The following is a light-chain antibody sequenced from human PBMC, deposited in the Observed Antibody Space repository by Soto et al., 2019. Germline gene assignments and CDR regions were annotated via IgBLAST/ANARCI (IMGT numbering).Light chain of an antibody. CDR2: DVS. J-gene: IGLJ1*01. Sequence: QSVLTQPASVSGSPGQSITISCTGTSSDVGGSDFVSWHQQHPGKAPKLMIYDVSKWPSGVSNRFSGSKSGNKASLTISGLQAEDEADYYCSSYTRSRSYVLGTGIKVTVL. V-gene: IGLV2-14*01. CDR1: SSDVGGSDF. CDR3: SSYTRSRSYV.